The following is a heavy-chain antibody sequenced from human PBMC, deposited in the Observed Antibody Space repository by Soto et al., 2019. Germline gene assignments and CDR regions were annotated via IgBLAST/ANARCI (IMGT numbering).Heavy chain of an antibody. J-gene: IGHJ4*02. CDR2: IYYSGST. Sequence: PSETLSLTCTVSGGSISSGGYYWSWIRQHPGKGLEWIGYIYYSGSTYYNPSLKSRVTISVDTSKNQFSLKLSSVTAADTAVYYCARDLRGTKYYYDSSGLDYWGQGTLVIVSS. V-gene: IGHV4-31*03. D-gene: IGHD3-22*01. CDR3: ARDLRGTKYYYDSSGLDY. CDR1: GGSISSGGYY.